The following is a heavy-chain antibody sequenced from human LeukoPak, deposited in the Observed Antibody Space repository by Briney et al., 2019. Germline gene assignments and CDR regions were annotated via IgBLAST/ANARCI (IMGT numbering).Heavy chain of an antibody. V-gene: IGHV3-48*03. D-gene: IGHD1-14*01. J-gene: IGHJ6*02. CDR3: ARVWQPPSGGYYGMDV. CDR2: ISSSGSTI. CDR1: GFTFSTYE. Sequence: SGGSLRLSCAASGFTFSTYEMNWVRQAPGKGLEWVSYISSSGSTIYYADFVKGRFTVSRDNAKNSLYLQMNSLRADDTAVYYCARVWQPPSGGYYGMDVWGQGTTVTVSS.